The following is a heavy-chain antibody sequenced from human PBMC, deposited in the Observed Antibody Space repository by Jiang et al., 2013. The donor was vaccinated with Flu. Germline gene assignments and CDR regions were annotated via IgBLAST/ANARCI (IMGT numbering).Heavy chain of an antibody. J-gene: IGHJ4*02. CDR3: ARYIAASANFDY. V-gene: IGHV4-30-2*01. Sequence: SGLVKPSQTLSLTCAVSGGSISSGAYAWSWIRQPPGKGLEWIVYMYHSGSTYYNPSLKSRVTISVDGPKNQFSLRLSSLTAADTAVYYCARYIAASANFDYWGQGTLVTVSS. CDR2: MYHSGST. D-gene: IGHD6-13*01. CDR1: GGSISSGAYA.